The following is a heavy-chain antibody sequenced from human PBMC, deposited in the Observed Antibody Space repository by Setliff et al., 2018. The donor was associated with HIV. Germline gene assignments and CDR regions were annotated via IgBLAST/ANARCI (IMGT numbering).Heavy chain of an antibody. CDR1: GYIFTSHK. V-gene: IGHV1-46*01. Sequence: ASVKVSCKASGYIFTSHKIHWVRQAPGQGLEWMGIITPSDSYTAYAQKFQGRVTMTRDTSTSTVYMELSSLRSDDTAVYYCARDNIIWSKDYWGQGTLVTVSS. D-gene: IGHD3-10*01. J-gene: IGHJ4*02. CDR3: ARDNIIWSKDY. CDR2: ITPSDSYT.